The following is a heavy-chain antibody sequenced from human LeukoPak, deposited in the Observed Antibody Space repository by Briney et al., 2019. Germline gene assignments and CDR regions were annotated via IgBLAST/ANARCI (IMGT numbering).Heavy chain of an antibody. Sequence: GGSLRLSCAASGFTFSSYEMNWVRQAPGKGLEWVSYISSSGSTIYYADSVKGRFTISRDNAKNSLYLQMNSLRAEDTAVYYCASIYGGKSYNWFDPWGQGTLVTVSS. D-gene: IGHD4-23*01. J-gene: IGHJ5*02. V-gene: IGHV3-48*03. CDR2: ISSSGSTI. CDR1: GFTFSSYE. CDR3: ASIYGGKSYNWFDP.